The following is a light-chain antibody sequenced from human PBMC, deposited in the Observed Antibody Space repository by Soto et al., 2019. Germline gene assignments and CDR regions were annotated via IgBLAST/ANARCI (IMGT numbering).Light chain of an antibody. Sequence: DIQMTQSPSSLSASVGDRVIITCRASQTISTYLNWYQQKPGKAPKLLIYAAYSLQSGVPSRFSGSGSGADFTLPISSLQPEDFETYYCQRSLTIPYIFGQGQKLEIK. V-gene: IGKV1-39*01. CDR2: AAY. CDR3: QRSLTIPYI. J-gene: IGKJ2*01. CDR1: QTISTY.